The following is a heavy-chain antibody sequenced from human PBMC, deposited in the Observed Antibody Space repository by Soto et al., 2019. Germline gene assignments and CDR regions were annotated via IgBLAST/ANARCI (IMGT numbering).Heavy chain of an antibody. J-gene: IGHJ3*02. CDR1: GFTFSSYA. CDR3: ANSQYSSGWGDAFDI. V-gene: IGHV3-23*01. D-gene: IGHD6-19*01. CDR2: ISGSGGST. Sequence: GGSLRLSCAASGFTFSSYAMSWVRQAPGKGLEWVSAISGSGGSTYYADSVKGRFTISRDNSKNTLYLQMNSLRAEDTAVYYCANSQYSSGWGDAFDIWGQGTMVTVSS.